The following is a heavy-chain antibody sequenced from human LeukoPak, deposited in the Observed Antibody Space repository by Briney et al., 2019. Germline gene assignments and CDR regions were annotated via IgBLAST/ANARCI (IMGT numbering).Heavy chain of an antibody. CDR1: GGSISSYY. CDR2: IYYSGST. J-gene: IGHJ4*02. Sequence: SETLSLTCTVSGGSISSYYWSWIRQPPGKGLEWIGYIYYSGSTNYNPSLKSRVTISVDTSKNQFSLQLNSVTPEDTAVYYCARELAAAGPNFDYWGQGTLVTVSS. CDR3: ARELAAAGPNFDY. V-gene: IGHV4-59*12. D-gene: IGHD6-13*01.